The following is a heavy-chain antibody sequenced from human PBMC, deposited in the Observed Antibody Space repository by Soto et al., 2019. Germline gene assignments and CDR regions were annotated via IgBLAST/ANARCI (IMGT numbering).Heavy chain of an antibody. CDR1: GFTFSSYG. D-gene: IGHD3-10*01. J-gene: IGHJ4*02. CDR2: ISYEGSNK. V-gene: IGHV3-30*03. Sequence: QVQLVESGGGVVQPGRSLRLSCAASGFTFSSYGMHWVRQAPGKGLEWVAVISYEGSNKYYADSVKGRFTISRDNSKNTLYLQMNSLRAEDRAVYYCAPWFGAFDYWGQGTLVTVSS. CDR3: APWFGAFDY.